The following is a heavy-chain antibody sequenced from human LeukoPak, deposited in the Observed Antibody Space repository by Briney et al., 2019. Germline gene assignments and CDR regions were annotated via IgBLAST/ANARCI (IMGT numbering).Heavy chain of an antibody. CDR1: GFTFNNYA. J-gene: IGHJ6*02. V-gene: IGHV3-23*01. D-gene: IGHD3-10*01. CDR2: ISGSGGST. CDR3: ARNYRTEYCGMDV. Sequence: GGSLRLSCAASGFTFNNYAMSWVRQAPGKGPEWLSAISGSGGSTTDADSVKGRFTTSRDNSKSTLYLQMNSLRAEDTAVYYCARNYRTEYCGMDVWGQGTTVTVSS.